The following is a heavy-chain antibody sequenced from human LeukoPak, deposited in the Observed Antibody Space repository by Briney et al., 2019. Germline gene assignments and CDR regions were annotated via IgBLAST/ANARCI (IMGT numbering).Heavy chain of an antibody. CDR2: VNLQGST. CDR1: GGSISNTNW. J-gene: IGHJ4*02. Sequence: PSETLSLTCGVSGGSISNTNWWTWVRQPPGKGLEWIGEVNLQGSTNDNPSLKSRVAISVDKSENHISLKLTSVTAAATAVYYCAREGGPYRPLDYSGQGTLVTVAS. CDR3: AREGGPYRPLDY. V-gene: IGHV4-4*02.